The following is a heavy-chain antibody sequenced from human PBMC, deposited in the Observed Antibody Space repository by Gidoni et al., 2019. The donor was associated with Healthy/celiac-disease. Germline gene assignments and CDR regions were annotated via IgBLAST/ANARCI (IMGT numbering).Heavy chain of an antibody. Sequence: EVQLVESGGGLVKPGGSLTLSCAASGFTFSSYSMNWVRHAPGKGLEWVSSSSSSSSYRYYADSVKGRFTISRDNAKNSLYLQMNSLRAEDTAVYYCARDMAFDIWGQGTMVTVSS. CDR3: ARDMAFDI. CDR2: SSSSSSYR. CDR1: GFTFSSYS. J-gene: IGHJ3*02. V-gene: IGHV3-21*01.